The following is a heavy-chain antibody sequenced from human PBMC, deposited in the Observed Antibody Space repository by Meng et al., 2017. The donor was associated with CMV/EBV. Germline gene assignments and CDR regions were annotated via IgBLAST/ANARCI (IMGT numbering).Heavy chain of an antibody. J-gene: IGHJ6*02. D-gene: IGHD5-18*01. V-gene: IGHV4-59*01. CDR3: ARGVSYGSFYYYGMDV. CDR1: GGSISSYY. CDR2: IYYSGST. Sequence: SETLSLTCTVSGGSISSYYWSWIRQPPGKGLEWIGYIYYSGSTNYNPSLKSRVTISVDTSKNQFSLKLSPVTAADTAVYYCARGVSYGSFYYYGMDVWGQGTTVTVSS.